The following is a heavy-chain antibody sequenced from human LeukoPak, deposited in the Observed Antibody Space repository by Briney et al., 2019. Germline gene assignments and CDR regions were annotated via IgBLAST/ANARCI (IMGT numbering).Heavy chain of an antibody. CDR3: ASYIVVVPAAISNWFDP. CDR1: GGSISSSSYY. V-gene: IGHV4-39*07. Sequence: SETLSLTCTVSGGSISSSSYYWGWIRQPPGKGLEWIGSIYYSGSTYYNPSLKSRVTISVDTSKNQFSLKLSSVTAADTAVYYCASYIVVVPAAISNWFDPWGQGTLVTVSS. CDR2: IYYSGST. J-gene: IGHJ5*02. D-gene: IGHD2-2*01.